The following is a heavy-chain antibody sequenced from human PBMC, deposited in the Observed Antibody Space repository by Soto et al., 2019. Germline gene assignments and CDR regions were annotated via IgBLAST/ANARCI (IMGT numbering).Heavy chain of an antibody. CDR3: ARDRDGGVISYGMDV. CDR2: IYYSGST. CDR1: GGSVSSGSYY. V-gene: IGHV4-61*01. Sequence: PSETLSLTCTVSGGSVSSGSYYWSWIRQPPGKGLEWIGYIYYSGSTNYNPSLKSRVTISVDTSKNQFSLKLSSVTAADTAVYYCARDRDGGVISYGMDVWGQGTTVTVSS. D-gene: IGHD3-16*02. J-gene: IGHJ6*02.